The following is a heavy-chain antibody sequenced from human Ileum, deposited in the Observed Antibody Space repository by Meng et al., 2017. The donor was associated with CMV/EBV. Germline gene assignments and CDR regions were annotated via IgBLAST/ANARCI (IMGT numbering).Heavy chain of an antibody. CDR3: ASGRLQFTPSALQH. CDR1: GEPLNGFF. V-gene: IGHV4-34*01. CDR2: VNNRGRT. Sequence: QGQLHQWGAGLLEPSEPLSLTCAVSGEPLNGFFCSWIRQPPGRGLEWIGEVNNRGRTNYNPSLKSRLTISIDTSKRQLSLMVTSVTAADSAIYYCASGRLQFTPSALQHWGPGTLVTVSS. J-gene: IGHJ1*01. D-gene: IGHD5-24*01.